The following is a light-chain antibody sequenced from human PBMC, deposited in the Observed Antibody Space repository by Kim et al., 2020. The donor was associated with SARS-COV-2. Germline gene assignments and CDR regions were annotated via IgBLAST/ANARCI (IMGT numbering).Light chain of an antibody. V-gene: IGLV1-40*01. CDR3: QSYDSSLSGSKV. Sequence: QSELTQPPSVSGAPGQRVTISCTGNSSNIGAGYDVQWYQQFPGTAPKVLIYGNSNRPSGIPDRFSGSKSATSASLAITGLQAEDEADYYCQSYDSSLSGSKVFGGGTQLTVL. CDR2: GNS. CDR1: SSNIGAGYD. J-gene: IGLJ3*02.